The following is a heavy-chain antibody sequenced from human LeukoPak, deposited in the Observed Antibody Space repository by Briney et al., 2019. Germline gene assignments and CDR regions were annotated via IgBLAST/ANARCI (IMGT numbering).Heavy chain of an antibody. CDR2: ISGSGGST. Sequence: PGRSLRLSCAAYGFTFSSYAMSWVRQAPGKGLEWVSAISGSGGSTYYADSVKGRFTISRDNSKNTLYLQMNSLRAEDTAVYDCATVYYGSGANWFDPWGQGTLVTVSS. D-gene: IGHD3-10*01. V-gene: IGHV3-23*01. CDR1: GFTFSSYA. J-gene: IGHJ5*02. CDR3: ATVYYGSGANWFDP.